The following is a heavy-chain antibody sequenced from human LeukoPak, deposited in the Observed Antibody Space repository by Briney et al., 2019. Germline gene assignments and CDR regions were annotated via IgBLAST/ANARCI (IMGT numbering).Heavy chain of an antibody. CDR3: ARGIRRWLQLHLHY. V-gene: IGHV1-2*02. Sequence: ASVKVSCKAPGYTFTGYYMHWVRQAPGQGLEWMGWINPNSGGTNYAQKFQGRVTMTRDTSISTAYMELSSLRSEDTAVYYCARGIRRWLQLHLHYWGQGTLVTVSS. CDR1: GYTFTGYY. J-gene: IGHJ4*02. CDR2: INPNSGGT. D-gene: IGHD5-24*01.